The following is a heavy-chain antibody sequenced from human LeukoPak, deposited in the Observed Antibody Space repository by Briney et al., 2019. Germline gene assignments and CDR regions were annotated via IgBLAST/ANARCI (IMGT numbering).Heavy chain of an antibody. V-gene: IGHV3-23*01. CDR2: ISGSGDTT. CDR1: GFTFSSYT. D-gene: IGHD3-9*01. J-gene: IGHJ4*02. Sequence: GGSLRLSCAASGFTFSSYTMSWVRQAPGKGLEWVSTISGSGDTTYSADSVKGRFTISRDNSKNTLYLQMNSLRAEDTAVYYCAKNVLRYFDWLGPFDYWGQGTLVTVSS. CDR3: AKNVLRYFDWLGPFDY.